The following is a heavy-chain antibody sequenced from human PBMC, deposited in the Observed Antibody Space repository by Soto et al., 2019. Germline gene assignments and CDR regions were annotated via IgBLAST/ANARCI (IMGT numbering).Heavy chain of an antibody. CDR1: AESFSGYY. V-gene: IGHV4-34*01. J-gene: IGHJ4*02. CDR3: ARPHYDSNTFYSFLDY. CDR2: ISHGGHT. Sequence: SETLSLTCTVYAESFSGYYWSWIRQPPGRGLEWIGEISHGGHTNYNPSLKSRVTISVDTSKNHFSLELTSVTAADTAVYYCARPHYDSNTFYSFLDYWHQGTLVTVSS. D-gene: IGHD3-22*01.